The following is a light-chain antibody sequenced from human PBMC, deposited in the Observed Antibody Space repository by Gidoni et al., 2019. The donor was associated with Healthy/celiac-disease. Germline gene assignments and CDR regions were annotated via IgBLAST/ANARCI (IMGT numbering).Light chain of an antibody. CDR1: SRDVGCYNY. CDR3: SSYAGSNVV. CDR2: EVS. Sequence: QSALTQPPSASGSPGQSVTIACTGTSRDVGCYNYVSWYQPHPGNAPKLMIYEVSKRPSGVPDRFSGSKSGNTASLTVSGLQAEDEADYYCSSYAGSNVVFGGWTKLTVL. V-gene: IGLV2-8*01. J-gene: IGLJ2*01.